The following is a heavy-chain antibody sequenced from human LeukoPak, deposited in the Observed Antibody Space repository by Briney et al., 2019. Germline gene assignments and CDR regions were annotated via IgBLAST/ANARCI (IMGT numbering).Heavy chain of an antibody. D-gene: IGHD5-12*01. V-gene: IGHV4-34*01. J-gene: IGHJ4*02. CDR3: ARVGHIVATILPDY. CDR1: GGSFSGYY. Sequence: SETLSLTCAVYGGSFSGYYWSWIRQPPGKGLEWIGEISHSGSTNYNPSLKSRVTISVDTSKNQFSLKLSSVTAADTAVYYCARVGHIVATILPDYWGQGTLVTVSS. CDR2: ISHSGST.